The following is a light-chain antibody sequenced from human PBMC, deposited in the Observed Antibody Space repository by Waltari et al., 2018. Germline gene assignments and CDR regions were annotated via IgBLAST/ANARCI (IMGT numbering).Light chain of an antibody. CDR2: WAS. CDR3: QQYYTTPYT. Sequence: DIVMTQSPDSLAVSLGARATINCKSSPSVLYSSNNKTYLAWYQQKPGQPPKLLIYWASTRESGVPDRFSGTGSGTDFTLTISSLQAEDVAVYYCQQYYTTPYTFGQGTKLEIK. CDR1: PSVLYSSNNKTY. J-gene: IGKJ2*01. V-gene: IGKV4-1*01.